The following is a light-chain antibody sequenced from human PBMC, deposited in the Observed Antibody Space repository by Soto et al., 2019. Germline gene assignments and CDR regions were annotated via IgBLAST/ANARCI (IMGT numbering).Light chain of an antibody. CDR3: QQYCSSLST. J-gene: IGKJ3*01. CDR2: GAS. V-gene: IGKV3-20*01. Sequence: EMVLTQSPGTLSLSPGERATLSCRASQSVSSSYLAWYQQKPGQAPRRLIYGASSMATGIPGRFSGSGSGTDFTLTISGLEPEDFAVYYCQQYCSSLSTFGPGTKVDIK. CDR1: QSVSSSY.